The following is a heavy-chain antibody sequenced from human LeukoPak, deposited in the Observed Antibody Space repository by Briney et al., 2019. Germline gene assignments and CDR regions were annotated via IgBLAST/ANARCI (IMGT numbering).Heavy chain of an antibody. D-gene: IGHD3-3*01. CDR3: AKGSRAEYFDFWSGEMNWLDP. CDR2: ISGSGDNT. Sequence: TGGSLRLSCATSGFTFSSSAMSWVRQAPGKGLEWVTAISGSGDNTYNADSVKGRFTISRDNSKNTLYLQMNSLRAEDTAVYYCAKGSRAEYFDFWSGEMNWLDPWGQGTLVTVSS. J-gene: IGHJ5*02. V-gene: IGHV3-23*01. CDR1: GFTFSSSA.